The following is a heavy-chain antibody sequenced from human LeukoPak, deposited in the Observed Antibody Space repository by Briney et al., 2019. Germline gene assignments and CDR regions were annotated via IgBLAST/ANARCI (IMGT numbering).Heavy chain of an antibody. CDR3: ARSVFQGAFDI. CDR1: GFTFSSYW. Sequence: GGSLRLSCAASGFTFSSYWMSWVRQAPGKGLEWVSYISSSSSTIQYADSVKGRFTISRDNAKDSLYLQMNSLRAEDTAVYFCARSVFQGAFDIWGQGTLVTVSS. D-gene: IGHD5/OR15-5a*01. CDR2: ISSSSSTI. V-gene: IGHV3-48*01. J-gene: IGHJ3*02.